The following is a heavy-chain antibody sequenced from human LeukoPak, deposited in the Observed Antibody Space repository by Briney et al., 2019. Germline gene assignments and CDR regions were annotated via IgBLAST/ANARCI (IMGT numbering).Heavy chain of an antibody. V-gene: IGHV3-23*01. CDR1: GLTFSNYA. CDR3: SKDARRVARILGRETRNYSYYYMAV. J-gene: IGHJ6*03. CDR2: ISCSDGTT. D-gene: IGHD5-12*01. Sequence: GGSLRLSCAASGLTFSNYAMSWVRQAPGKGLEWVSGISCSDGTTYYADSVKGRFTISRDTSKNTLYLQKNGLRAEDAAVYSCSKDARRVARILGRETRNYSYYYMAVGAKGPTV.